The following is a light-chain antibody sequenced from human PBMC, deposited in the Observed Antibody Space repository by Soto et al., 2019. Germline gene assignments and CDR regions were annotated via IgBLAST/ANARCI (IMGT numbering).Light chain of an antibody. V-gene: IGKV3-20*01. J-gene: IGKJ1*01. Sequence: EVVTAHSPATLSVSPGERATLSFRASQSVTSNYLAWYQQKPGQAPRLLIYGISTRATGVPDRFSGSGSGTDFTLTISRLEPEDFAVYYCQQYTDWPLTFGQGTKVDIK. CDR1: QSVTSNY. CDR2: GIS. CDR3: QQYTDWPLT.